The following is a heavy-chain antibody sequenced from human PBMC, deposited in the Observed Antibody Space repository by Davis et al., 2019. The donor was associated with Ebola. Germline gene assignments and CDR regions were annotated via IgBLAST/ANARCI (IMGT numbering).Heavy chain of an antibody. J-gene: IGHJ5*02. CDR1: GGSIISSSSY. CDR2: IYYSGIT. V-gene: IGHV4-39*01. D-gene: IGHD3-3*01. CDR3: ARQGWSGYSLRHWLDP. Sequence: SETLSLTCTVSGGSIISSSSYWGWIRQPPRKGLEWIGSIYYSGITYYNQSLKSRVTISVDTSKNQFSLKLRSVTAADTAVYYCARQGWSGYSLRHWLDPWGRGTLVTVSS.